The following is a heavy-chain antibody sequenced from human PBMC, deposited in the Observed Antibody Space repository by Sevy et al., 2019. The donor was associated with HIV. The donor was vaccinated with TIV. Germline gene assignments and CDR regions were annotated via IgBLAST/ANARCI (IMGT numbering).Heavy chain of an antibody. CDR1: GGSISSGSYY. CDR3: ARENWNPRVPWFDP. D-gene: IGHD1-1*01. Sequence: SETLSLTCTVSGGSISSGSYYWSWIRQPAGKGLEWIGRIYTSGSTNYNPSLKSRVTMSVDTSKNQFSLKLSSVTAADTAVYYCARENWNPRVPWFDPWGPGTLVTVSS. J-gene: IGHJ5*02. V-gene: IGHV4-61*02. CDR2: IYTSGST.